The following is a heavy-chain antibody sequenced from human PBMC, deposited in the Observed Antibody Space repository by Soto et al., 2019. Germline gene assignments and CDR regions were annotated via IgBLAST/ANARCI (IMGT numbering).Heavy chain of an antibody. Sequence: EVQLVESGGGLVQPGGSLRLSCVDSGFTFSSDWMSWVRQAPVKGLEWVGNIKQDGSEGNYVDSVKGRFTISRDNAKNAMYLQMTSLRAEDTAVYYCARIAASGRGWDVWGQGTTVVVSS. V-gene: IGHV3-7*01. J-gene: IGHJ6*02. D-gene: IGHD6-13*01. CDR1: GFTFSSDW. CDR2: IKQDGSEG. CDR3: ARIAASGRGWDV.